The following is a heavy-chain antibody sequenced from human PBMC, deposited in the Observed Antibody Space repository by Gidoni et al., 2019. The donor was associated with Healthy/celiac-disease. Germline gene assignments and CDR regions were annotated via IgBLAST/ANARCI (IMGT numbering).Heavy chain of an antibody. Sequence: EVQLVESGGGLVKPGGSLRLSCAASGFTFSNAWMSWVRQAPGKGLEWVGRIKSKTDGGTTDYAAPVKGRFTISRDDSKNTLYLQMNSLKTEDTAVYYCTTGRYSSGWYGIRYGYWGQGTLVTVSS. D-gene: IGHD6-19*01. V-gene: IGHV3-15*01. CDR2: IKSKTDGGTT. CDR1: GFTFSNAW. J-gene: IGHJ4*02. CDR3: TTGRYSSGWYGIRYGY.